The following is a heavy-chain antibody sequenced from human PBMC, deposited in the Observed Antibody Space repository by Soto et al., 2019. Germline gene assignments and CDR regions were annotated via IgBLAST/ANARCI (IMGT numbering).Heavy chain of an antibody. D-gene: IGHD1-7*01. J-gene: IGHJ4*02. CDR1: GFTVSSNY. CDR3: ARDGTEGTLDY. Sequence: EVQLVESGGGLIQPGGSLRLSCAVSGFTVSSNYMSWVRQAPGKGLEWVSVIHSGGSTYYADSVKGRFTISRDNSKNTLYLQMKSMSAEDTAVYYCARDGTEGTLDYWGQGTLVTVSS. V-gene: IGHV3-53*01. CDR2: IHSGGST.